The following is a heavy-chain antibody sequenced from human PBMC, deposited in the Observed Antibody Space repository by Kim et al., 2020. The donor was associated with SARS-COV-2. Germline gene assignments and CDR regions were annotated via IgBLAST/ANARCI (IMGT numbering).Heavy chain of an antibody. CDR2: TTRSGNAS. CDR1: GFPFSDYA. D-gene: IGHD1-7*01. CDR3: VKDGRNYGALH. Sequence: GGSLRLSCSASGFPFSDYAMHWVRQAPGKGLQCVSATTRSGNASFYADSVEGRFTMSRDNSKNTLYLQMNGLRDEDTAVYYCVKDGRNYGALHWGQGARV. V-gene: IGHV3-64D*06. J-gene: IGHJ4*02.